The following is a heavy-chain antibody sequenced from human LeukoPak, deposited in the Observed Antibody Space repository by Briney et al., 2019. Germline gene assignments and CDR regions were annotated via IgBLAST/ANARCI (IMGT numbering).Heavy chain of an antibody. D-gene: IGHD6-13*01. J-gene: IGHJ4*02. CDR3: ARARVDVAAAGTVFDY. CDR2: INHSGST. V-gene: IGHV4-34*01. CDR1: GGSFSGYY. Sequence: SETLSLTCAVYGGSFSGYYWSWIRQPPGKGLEWIGEINHSGSTNYNPSLKSRVTISVDTSKNQFSLKLSSVTAADTAVYYCARARVDVAAAGTVFDYWGQGTLVTVSS.